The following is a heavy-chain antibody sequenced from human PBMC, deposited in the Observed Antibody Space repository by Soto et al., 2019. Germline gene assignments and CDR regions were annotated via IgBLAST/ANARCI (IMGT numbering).Heavy chain of an antibody. CDR3: ARSIMGYGDYGGFDY. J-gene: IGHJ4*02. V-gene: IGHV4-59*01. Sequence: SETLSLTCTVSGGSISSYYWSWIRQPPGKGLEWIGYIYYSGSTNYNPSLKSRVTISVDTSKNQFSLKLSSVTAADTAVYYCARSIMGYGDYGGFDYWGQGTLVTVSS. CDR2: IYYSGST. D-gene: IGHD4-17*01. CDR1: GGSISSYY.